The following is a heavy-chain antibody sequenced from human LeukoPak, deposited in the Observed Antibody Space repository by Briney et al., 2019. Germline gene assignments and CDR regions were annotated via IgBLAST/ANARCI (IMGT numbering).Heavy chain of an antibody. Sequence: GGSLRLSCAASGFTFSRYWMHWVRQAPGKGLMWVSRINKDGSSTTYADSVKGRFTISRDNAENTLYLQLSSLRGEDTAVYYCARPKDSGDSVVAFDSWGQGTLVTVSS. CDR3: ARPKDSGDSVVAFDS. J-gene: IGHJ4*02. CDR1: GFTFSRYW. V-gene: IGHV3-74*01. D-gene: IGHD4-17*01. CDR2: INKDGSST.